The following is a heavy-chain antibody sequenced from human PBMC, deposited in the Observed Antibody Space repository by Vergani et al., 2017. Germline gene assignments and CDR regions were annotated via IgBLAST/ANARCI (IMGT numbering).Heavy chain of an antibody. CDR2: IYYSGST. CDR1: GGSISSYY. J-gene: IGHJ4*02. V-gene: IGHV4-59*01. D-gene: IGHD6-19*01. Sequence: QVQLQESGPGLVKPSETLSLTCTVSGGSISSYYWSWIRQPPGKGLEWIGYIYYSGSTNYNPSLKSRVTISVDTSKNQFSLKLSSVTAADTAVYYCARAREGIAVNWGQGTLVTVSS. CDR3: ARAREGIAVN.